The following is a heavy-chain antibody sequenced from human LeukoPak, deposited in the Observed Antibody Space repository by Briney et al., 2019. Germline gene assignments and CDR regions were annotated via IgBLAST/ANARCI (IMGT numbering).Heavy chain of an antibody. CDR2: MYYSGST. V-gene: IGHV4-59*01. D-gene: IGHD5/OR15-5a*01. CDR1: GGSIRGYY. Sequence: PSETLSLTCTVSGGSIRGYYWSWIRQPPGKGLEWIGYMYYSGSTKYNPSLRSRVTISVDRSKNQFSVKLTSVTAADTAVYYCARDLPPSDYWGQGILVTVSS. CDR3: ARDLPPSDY. J-gene: IGHJ4*02.